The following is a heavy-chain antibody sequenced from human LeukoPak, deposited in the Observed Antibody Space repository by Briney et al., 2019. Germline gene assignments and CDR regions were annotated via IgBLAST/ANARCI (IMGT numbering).Heavy chain of an antibody. V-gene: IGHV3-48*03. CDR3: AELGITMIGGV. Sequence: GGSLRLSCAASGFTFRSYEMNWVRQAPGTGLERVSHISTSGSTIYYEDSVKGRFTISRDNAKNSLYLQMNSLRAEDTAVYYCAELGITMIGGVWGKGTTVTISS. J-gene: IGHJ6*04. CDR1: GFTFRSYE. CDR2: ISTSGSTI. D-gene: IGHD3-10*02.